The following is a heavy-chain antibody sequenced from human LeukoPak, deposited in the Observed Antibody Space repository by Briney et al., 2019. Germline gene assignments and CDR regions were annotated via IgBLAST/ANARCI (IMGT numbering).Heavy chain of an antibody. CDR1: GGSFSGYY. D-gene: IGHD3-10*01. J-gene: IGHJ6*02. V-gene: IGHV4-34*01. CDR3: ARVGSSYGSGSYKYYGMDV. CDR2: INHSGST. Sequence: SETLSLTCAVYGGSFSGYYWSWIRQPPGKGLEWIGEINHSGSTNYNPSLKSRVTISVDTSKNQFSLKLSSVTAADTAVYYCARVGSSYGSGSYKYYGMDVWGQGTTVTVSS.